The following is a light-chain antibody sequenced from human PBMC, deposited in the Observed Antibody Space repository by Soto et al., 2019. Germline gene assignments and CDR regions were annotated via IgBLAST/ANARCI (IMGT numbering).Light chain of an antibody. J-gene: IGLJ2*01. CDR3: SSYTSSSTLVV. V-gene: IGLV2-14*01. CDR2: EVS. CDR1: SSDVGGYPF. Sequence: QSALTQPASVSGSPGQSITISCTGTSSDVGGYPFVSWYQQHPGKAPKLMIYEVSNRPSGVSNRFSGSKSGNTASLTISGLQAEDEADYYCSSYTSSSTLVVLGGGTKLTVL.